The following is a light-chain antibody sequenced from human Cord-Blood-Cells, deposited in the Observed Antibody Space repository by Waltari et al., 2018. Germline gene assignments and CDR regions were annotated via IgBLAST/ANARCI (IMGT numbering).Light chain of an antibody. V-gene: IGLV2-14*01. CDR1: RSDVGGYNY. Sequence: HSALTHPASVSGSPAQSITFSCNETRSDVGGYNYVSCYQQPPDKAPTLMLYEVSNRPTGFSNRFSGAKSGNTASLTISGLQAEDEADYYCSSYTSSSTLVFGTGTKVTVL. CDR3: SSYTSSSTLV. CDR2: EVS. J-gene: IGLJ1*01.